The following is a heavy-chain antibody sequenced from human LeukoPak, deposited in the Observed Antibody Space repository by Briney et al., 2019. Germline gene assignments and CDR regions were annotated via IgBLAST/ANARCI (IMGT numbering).Heavy chain of an antibody. D-gene: IGHD3-10*01. Sequence: SETLSLTCAVYGGSSSGYYWSWIRQPPGKGLEWIGEINHSGSTNYNPSLKSRVTISVDTSKNQFSLKLSSVTAADTAVYYCARGSKSMVRGVINYYGMDVWGKGTTVTVSS. CDR2: INHSGST. CDR1: GGSSSGYY. J-gene: IGHJ6*04. V-gene: IGHV4-34*01. CDR3: ARGSKSMVRGVINYYGMDV.